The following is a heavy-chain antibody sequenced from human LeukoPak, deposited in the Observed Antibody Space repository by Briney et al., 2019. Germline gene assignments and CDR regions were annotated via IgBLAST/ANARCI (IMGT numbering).Heavy chain of an antibody. CDR2: INHSGST. J-gene: IGHJ4*02. Sequence: SETLSLTCAVYGGSFSGYYWSWIRQPPGKGLEWIGEINHSGSTNYNPSLKSRVTISVDTSKNQFSLKLSSVTAADTAVYYCARAGTILFDYWGQGTLVTVSS. V-gene: IGHV4-34*01. CDR3: ARAGTILFDY. CDR1: GGSFSGYY. D-gene: IGHD6-19*01.